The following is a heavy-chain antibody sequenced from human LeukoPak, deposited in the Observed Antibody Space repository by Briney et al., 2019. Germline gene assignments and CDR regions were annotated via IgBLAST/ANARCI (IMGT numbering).Heavy chain of an antibody. D-gene: IGHD2-2*02. Sequence: ASVKVSCKASGGTFSSYAISWVRQAPGQGLEWMGGIIPIFGTANYAQKFQGRVTITADESTSTAYMALSSLRSEDTAVYYCAREEDRYCSSTSCYTPLASYYMDVWGKGTTVTVSS. CDR2: IIPIFGTA. CDR3: AREEDRYCSSTSCYTPLASYYMDV. J-gene: IGHJ6*03. CDR1: GGTFSSYA. V-gene: IGHV1-69*13.